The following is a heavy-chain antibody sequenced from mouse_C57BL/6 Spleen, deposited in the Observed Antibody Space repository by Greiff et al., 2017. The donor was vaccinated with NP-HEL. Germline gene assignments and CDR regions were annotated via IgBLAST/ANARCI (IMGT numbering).Heavy chain of an antibody. D-gene: IGHD2-2*01. V-gene: IGHV5-4*01. CDR3: ARDGYGHAMDY. Sequence: EVKLVESGGGLVKPGGSLKLSCAASGFTFSSYAMSWVRQTPEKRLEWVATISDGGSYTYYPDNVKGRFTISRDNAKNNLYLQMSHLKSEDTAMYYCARDGYGHAMDYWGQGTSVTVSS. CDR1: GFTFSSYA. J-gene: IGHJ4*01. CDR2: ISDGGSYT.